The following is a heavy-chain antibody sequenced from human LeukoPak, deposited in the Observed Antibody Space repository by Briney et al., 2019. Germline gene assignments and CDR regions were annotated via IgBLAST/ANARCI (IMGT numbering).Heavy chain of an antibody. CDR1: GYTFTTYY. D-gene: IGHD3-9*01. Sequence: GASVKVSCKASGYTFTTYYMHWVRQAPGQGLEWMGWINPNSGGTNYAQKFQGWVTMTRDTSISTAYMELSRLRSDDTAVYYCARVSVPDYDILTGYYTGHDYGMDVWGQGTTVTVSS. V-gene: IGHV1-2*04. J-gene: IGHJ6*02. CDR2: INPNSGGT. CDR3: ARVSVPDYDILTGYYTGHDYGMDV.